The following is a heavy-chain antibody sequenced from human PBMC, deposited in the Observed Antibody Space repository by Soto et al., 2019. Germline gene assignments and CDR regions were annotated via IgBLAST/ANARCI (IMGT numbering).Heavy chain of an antibody. CDR3: ARDLGDGYHFAFDI. D-gene: IGHD5-12*01. V-gene: IGHV3-21*01. J-gene: IGHJ3*02. CDR2: ISSSSSYI. CDR1: GFTFSSYS. Sequence: PGGSLRLSCAASGFTFSSYSMNWVRQAPGKGLEWVSSISSSSSYIYYADSVTGRSTISRDNAKNSLYLQMNSLRAEDTAVYYCARDLGDGYHFAFDIWGQGTMVTVSS.